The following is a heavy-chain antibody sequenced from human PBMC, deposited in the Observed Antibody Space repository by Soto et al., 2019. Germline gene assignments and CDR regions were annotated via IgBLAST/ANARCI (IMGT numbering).Heavy chain of an antibody. V-gene: IGHV1-3*01. CDR2: INGGNGYT. J-gene: IGHJ5*01. CDR1: GYIFSNFG. CDR3: ARDPLTSVATTRNWFDS. Sequence: QVQLEQSGAEVKKPGASVKVSCKASGYIFSNFGMHWVRQAPGQRLEWMGWINGGNGYTKYSQNFQGRVTITRDTSPSTVYMEVSSLRSEDTAIYYCARDPLTSVATTRNWFDSWGQGTQVAVSS. D-gene: IGHD2-2*01.